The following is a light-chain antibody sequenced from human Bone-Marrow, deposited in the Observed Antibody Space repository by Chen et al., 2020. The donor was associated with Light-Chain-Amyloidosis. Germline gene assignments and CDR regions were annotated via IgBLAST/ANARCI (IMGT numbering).Light chain of an antibody. CDR1: DLPTKY. CDR2: RDT. CDR3: QAADSSGTYEVI. J-gene: IGLJ2*01. Sequence: SYELTQPPSVSVSPGQTARITCSGDDLPTKYAYWYQQKPGQAPVLVIHRDTERPSGISERFPGYSSGTPARLTISGVQAEDEADYHCQAADSSGTYEVIFDGGTQLTVL. V-gene: IGLV3-25*03.